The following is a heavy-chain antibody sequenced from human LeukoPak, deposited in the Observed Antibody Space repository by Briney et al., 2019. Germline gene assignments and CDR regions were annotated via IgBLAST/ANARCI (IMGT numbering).Heavy chain of an antibody. CDR2: IYTSGST. CDR1: GGSISSYY. CDR3: ARDGYCSSTSCLGYYYMDV. Sequence: PSETLSLTCTVSGGSISSYYWSWIRQPAGKGLEGIGRIYTSGSTNYNPSLKSRVTMSVDTSKNQFSLKLSSVTAADTAVYYCARDGYCSSTSCLGYYYMDVWGKGTTVTVSS. D-gene: IGHD2-2*03. J-gene: IGHJ6*03. V-gene: IGHV4-4*07.